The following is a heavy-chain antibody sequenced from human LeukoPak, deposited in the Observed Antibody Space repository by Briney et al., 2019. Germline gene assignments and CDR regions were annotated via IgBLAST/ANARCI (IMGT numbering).Heavy chain of an antibody. J-gene: IGHJ4*02. CDR3: ATDGIPSATALAN. CDR1: GFTFSHYG. CDR2: IKYDGSRI. Sequence: GGSLRLSCETSGFTFSHYGIHWVRQVPGMGLEWVAFIKYDGSRIYYAESVQGRFTISRDNSKNNLFLQMTRMRPQDTAVYYCATDGIPSATALANWGQGTLVTVSS. D-gene: IGHD2/OR15-2a*01. V-gene: IGHV3-30*02.